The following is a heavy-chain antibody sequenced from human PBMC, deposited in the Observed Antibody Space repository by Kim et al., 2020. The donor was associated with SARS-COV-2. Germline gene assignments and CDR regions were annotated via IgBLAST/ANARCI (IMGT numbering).Heavy chain of an antibody. Sequence: ASVKVSCKASGYTFTSYAMHWVRQAPGQRLEWMGWINAGNGNTKYSQKFQGRVTITRDTSASTAYMELSSLRSEDTAVYYCARVERTVTYYYYGMDVWGQGTTVTVSS. CDR2: INAGNGNT. D-gene: IGHD4-17*01. J-gene: IGHJ6*02. V-gene: IGHV1-3*01. CDR1: GYTFTSYA. CDR3: ARVERTVTYYYYGMDV.